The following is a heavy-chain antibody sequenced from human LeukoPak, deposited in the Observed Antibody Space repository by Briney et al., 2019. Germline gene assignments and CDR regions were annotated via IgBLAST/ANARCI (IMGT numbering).Heavy chain of an antibody. CDR1: GFTFSSYG. J-gene: IGHJ4*02. Sequence: GGSLRLSCAASGFTFSSYGVHWVRQAPGKGLEWVAVISYDGSNKYYADSVKGRFTISRDNSKNTLYLQMNSLRAEDTAVYYCAKLTSRNGDSFDYWGQGTLVTVSS. D-gene: IGHD4-17*01. V-gene: IGHV3-30*18. CDR2: ISYDGSNK. CDR3: AKLTSRNGDSFDY.